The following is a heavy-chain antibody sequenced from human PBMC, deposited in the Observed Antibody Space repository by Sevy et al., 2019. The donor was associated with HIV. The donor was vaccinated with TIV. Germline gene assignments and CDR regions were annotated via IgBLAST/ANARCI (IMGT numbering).Heavy chain of an antibody. CDR3: TTDLSWYYSGSGTNRLHRPGRYYMDV. D-gene: IGHD3-10*01. J-gene: IGHJ6*03. CDR1: GFTFSNAW. CDR2: IKSKTDGGTT. V-gene: IGHV3-15*01. Sequence: GGSLRLSCAASGFTFSNAWMSWVRQAPGKGLEWVGRIKSKTDGGTTDYAAPVKGRFTISRDDSKNTLYLQMNSLKTEDTAVDYCTTDLSWYYSGSGTNRLHRPGRYYMDVWGKGTTVTVSS.